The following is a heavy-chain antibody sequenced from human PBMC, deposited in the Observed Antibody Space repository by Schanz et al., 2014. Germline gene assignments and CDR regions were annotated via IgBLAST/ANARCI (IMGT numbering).Heavy chain of an antibody. CDR1: GYRFIGYY. D-gene: IGHD6-19*01. Sequence: QVLLVQSGAEVKKPGASVKVSCKASGYRFIGYYVHWVRQAPGQGLEWMGRVSPYSGDTNYAQMFQGRVTMTTDTSISTAYMELSRLPSDDTAVFFCARENTAVAGMPRVMDVWGQGTTVTVTS. CDR2: VSPYSGDT. V-gene: IGHV1-2*06. CDR3: ARENTAVAGMPRVMDV. J-gene: IGHJ6*02.